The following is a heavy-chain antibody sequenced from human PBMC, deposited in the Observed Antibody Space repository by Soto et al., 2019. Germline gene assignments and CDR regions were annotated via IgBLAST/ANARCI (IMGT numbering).Heavy chain of an antibody. V-gene: IGHV3-23*01. CDR3: AKAMNPGYSSSWHYYFDY. Sequence: GGSLRLSCAASGFTFSSYAMSWVRQAPGKGLEWVSAISGSGGSTYYADSVKGRFTISRDNSKNTLYLQMNSLRAEDTAVYYCAKAMNPGYSSSWHYYFDYWGQGALVTVSS. D-gene: IGHD6-13*01. J-gene: IGHJ4*02. CDR1: GFTFSSYA. CDR2: ISGSGGST.